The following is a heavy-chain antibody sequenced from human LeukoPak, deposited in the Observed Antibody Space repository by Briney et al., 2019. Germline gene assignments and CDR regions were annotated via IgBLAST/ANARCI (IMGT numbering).Heavy chain of an antibody. V-gene: IGHV3-23*01. Sequence: GGSLRLSCAASGFTFSSYVMSWVRQAPGKGLEWVSAITGSDATTYYADSVKGRFTISRDNSKNTLYLQMTSLRAEDTAVYYCARDRGVARPDAFDIWGQGTMVTVSS. CDR2: ITGSDATT. CDR1: GFTFSSYV. CDR3: ARDRGVARPDAFDI. J-gene: IGHJ3*02. D-gene: IGHD3-10*01.